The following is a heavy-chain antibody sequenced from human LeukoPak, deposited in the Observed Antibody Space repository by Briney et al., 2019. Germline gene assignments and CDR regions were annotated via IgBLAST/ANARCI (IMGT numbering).Heavy chain of an antibody. Sequence: ASVKVSCKASGYTFTSYGISWVRQAPGQGLEWMGWISAYNGNTNYAQKLQGRVTMTTDTSTSTAYMALRSLRSDDTAVYYCATDVGGCSSTSCQGAFDIWGQGTMVTVSS. J-gene: IGHJ3*02. CDR1: GYTFTSYG. CDR2: ISAYNGNT. D-gene: IGHD2-2*01. V-gene: IGHV1-18*01. CDR3: ATDVGGCSSTSCQGAFDI.